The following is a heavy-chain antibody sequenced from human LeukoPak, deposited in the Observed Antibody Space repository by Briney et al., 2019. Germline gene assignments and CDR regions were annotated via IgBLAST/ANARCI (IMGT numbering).Heavy chain of an antibody. J-gene: IGHJ4*02. V-gene: IGHV1-18*01. CDR2: ISAYNGNT. D-gene: IGHD3-3*02. CDR1: GGTFSSYA. CDR3: ARGHLGLDY. Sequence: GASVKVSCKASGGTFSSYAISWVPQAPGQGLEWMGWISAYNGNTNYAQKLQGRVTMTTDTSTSTAYMELNSLRAEDTAVYYCARGHLGLDYWGQGTLVTVSS.